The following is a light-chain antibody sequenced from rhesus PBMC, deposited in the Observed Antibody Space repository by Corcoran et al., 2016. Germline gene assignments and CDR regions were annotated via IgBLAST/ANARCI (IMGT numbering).Light chain of an antibody. CDR1: QGISNY. V-gene: IGKV1S14*01. CDR3: QQHNSYPPT. CDR2: YAS. J-gene: IGKJ1*01. Sequence: DIQMTQSPSSLSASVGDTVTITCRASQGISNYLAWYQQKPGKAPKPLIYYASNLESGVPSRLSGSGPGQVFTLNISSLQPEDFAAYYCQQHNSYPPTFGQGTKVEIK.